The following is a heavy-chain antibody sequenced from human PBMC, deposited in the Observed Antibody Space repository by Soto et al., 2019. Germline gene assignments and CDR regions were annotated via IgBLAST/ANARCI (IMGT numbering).Heavy chain of an antibody. V-gene: IGHV4-39*01. J-gene: IGHJ4*02. CDR3: ARPLDYDFWSGYFMGFDY. Sequence: QLQLQESGPGLVKPSETLSLTCTVSGGSISSSSYCWGWIRQPPGKGLEWIGSIYYSGSTYYNPSLKSRVTISVDTSKNQFSLKLSSVTAADTAVYYCARPLDYDFWSGYFMGFDYWGQGTLVTVSS. CDR1: GGSISSSSYC. D-gene: IGHD3-3*01. CDR2: IYYSGST.